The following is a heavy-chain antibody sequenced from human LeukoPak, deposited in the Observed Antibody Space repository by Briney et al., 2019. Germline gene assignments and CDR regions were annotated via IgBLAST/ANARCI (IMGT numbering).Heavy chain of an antibody. Sequence: GGSLILSCAASGFTFISYAMSWVRQAPGKGLEWVSAISGSGGSTYYADSVKGRFTISRDNSKNTLYLQMNSLRAEDTAVYYCAKRTGLIVVVPAAIDYWGQGTLVTVSS. V-gene: IGHV3-23*01. D-gene: IGHD2-2*01. CDR2: ISGSGGST. J-gene: IGHJ4*02. CDR3: AKRTGLIVVVPAAIDY. CDR1: GFTFISYA.